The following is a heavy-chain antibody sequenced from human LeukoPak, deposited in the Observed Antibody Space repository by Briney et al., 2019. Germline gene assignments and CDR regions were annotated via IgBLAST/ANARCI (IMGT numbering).Heavy chain of an antibody. CDR3: ESRYLITVRLEDHDAFDI. J-gene: IGHJ3*02. V-gene: IGHV1-18*01. CDR2: ISAYNGNT. Sequence: ASVKVSCKASGYTFTSYGISWVRQAPGQGLEWMGWISAYNGNTNYAQKLQGRVTMTTDTSTSTAYMELRSLRSDGTDVYYWESRYLITVRLEDHDAFDIWGQGTMVTVSS. D-gene: IGHD1-1*01. CDR1: GYTFTSYG.